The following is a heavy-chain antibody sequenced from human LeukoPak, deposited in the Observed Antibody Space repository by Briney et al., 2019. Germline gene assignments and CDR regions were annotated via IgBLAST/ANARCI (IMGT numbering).Heavy chain of an antibody. CDR3: AKDFPLPLDDFWSGLTDAFDI. J-gene: IGHJ3*02. D-gene: IGHD3-3*01. CDR2: ISGSGGST. V-gene: IGHV3-23*01. Sequence: GGSLRLSCAASGFTFSSYAMSWVRQAPGKGLEWVSAISGSGGSTYYADSVKGRFTISRDNSKNTLYLQMNSLRAEDTAVYYCAKDFPLPLDDFWSGLTDAFDIWGQGTMVTVSS. CDR1: GFTFSSYA.